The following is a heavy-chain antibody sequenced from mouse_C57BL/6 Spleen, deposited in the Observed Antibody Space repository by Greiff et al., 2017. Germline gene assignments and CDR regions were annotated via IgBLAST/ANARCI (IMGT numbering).Heavy chain of an antibody. J-gene: IGHJ2*01. CDR2: IYPGDGDT. V-gene: IGHV1-82*01. CDR3: ARFGTGVYYFDY. D-gene: IGHD3-1*01. Sequence: QVQLQQSGPELVKPGASVKISCKASGYAFSSSWMNWVKQRPGKGLEWIGRIYPGDGDTNYNGKFKGKATLTADKSSSTAYMQLSSLTSEDSAVYYCARFGTGVYYFDYWGQGTTRTVSS. CDR1: GYAFSSSW.